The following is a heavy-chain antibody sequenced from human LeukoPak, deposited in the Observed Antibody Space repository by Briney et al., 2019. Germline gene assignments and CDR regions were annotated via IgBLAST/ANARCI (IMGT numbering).Heavy chain of an antibody. D-gene: IGHD2-21*02. J-gene: IGHJ4*02. CDR2: ISGSGGSK. V-gene: IGHV3-23*01. Sequence: GGSLRLSCAASGFTFSTYAMSWVRQAPGKGLEWVAAISGSGGSKYYADSVKGRFTISRDNSKNTLFLQMSSLRAEDTAIYYCAKSKPDNCGGDCYFDYWGQGTLVTVSS. CDR1: GFTFSTYA. CDR3: AKSKPDNCGGDCYFDY.